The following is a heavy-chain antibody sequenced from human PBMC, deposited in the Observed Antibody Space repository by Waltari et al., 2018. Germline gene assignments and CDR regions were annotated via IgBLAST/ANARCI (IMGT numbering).Heavy chain of an antibody. D-gene: IGHD6-6*01. Sequence: QVQLQESGPGLVRPSETLSLTCTVSDASISSYYCSWISQPPGKGLEWIGYIYYSGSTDYTSSLKSRVTISVDTSKNQFSLRLRSVTAADTAVYYCACSPRPGDKWFDPWGQGTLVTVSS. CDR3: ACSPRPGDKWFDP. CDR1: DASISSYY. J-gene: IGHJ5*02. CDR2: IYYSGST. V-gene: IGHV4-59*01.